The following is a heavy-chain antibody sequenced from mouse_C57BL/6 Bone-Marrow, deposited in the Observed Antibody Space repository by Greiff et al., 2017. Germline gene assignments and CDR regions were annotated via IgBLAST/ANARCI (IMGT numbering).Heavy chain of an antibody. V-gene: IGHV1-77*01. CDR2: IGPGSGST. J-gene: IGHJ2*01. CDR3: ARQGFPFDY. Sequence: VKQRPGQGLEWIGKIGPGSGSTYYNEKFKGKATLTADKSSSTAYMQLSSLTSEDSAVYFCARQGFPFDYWGQGTTLTVSS.